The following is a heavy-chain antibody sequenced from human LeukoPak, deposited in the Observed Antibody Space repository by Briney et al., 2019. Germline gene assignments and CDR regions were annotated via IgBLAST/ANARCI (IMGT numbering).Heavy chain of an antibody. J-gene: IGHJ4*02. CDR1: GFTFSSFW. V-gene: IGHV3-23*01. D-gene: IGHD5-18*01. Sequence: PGGSLRLSCAASGFTFSSFWMNWVRQAPGKGLEWVATIGNTETFYADSVTGRFTISRDNSKNTVNLQMNRLRVEDTAIYYCAKDWIQFNRVFDCFDSWGQGTLVTVSS. CDR2: IGNTET. CDR3: AKDWIQFNRVFDCFDS.